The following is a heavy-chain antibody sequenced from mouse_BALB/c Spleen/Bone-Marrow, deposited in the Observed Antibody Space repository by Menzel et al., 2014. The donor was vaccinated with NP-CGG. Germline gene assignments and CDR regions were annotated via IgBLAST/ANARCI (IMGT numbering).Heavy chain of an antibody. D-gene: IGHD2-4*01. V-gene: IGHV1-14*01. J-gene: IGHJ1*01. CDR3: AIYYDYSWYFDV. Sequence: QLQQPGPELVKPGTSVKMSCKASGYTFTSYVMHWVKQKPGQGLEWIGYIIPYNDGTKYNEKFKGKTTLTADKSSSTAYMLLSSLTSEDSAIYFCAIYYDYSWYFDVWGAGTTVTVSS. CDR2: IIPYNDGT. CDR1: GYTFTSYV.